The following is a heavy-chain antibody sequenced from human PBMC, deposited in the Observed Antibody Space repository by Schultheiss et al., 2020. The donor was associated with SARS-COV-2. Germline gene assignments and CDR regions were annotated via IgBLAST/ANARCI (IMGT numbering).Heavy chain of an antibody. D-gene: IGHD5-24*01. V-gene: IGHV4-59*12. Sequence: GSLRLSCTVSGGSISSYYWSWIRQPPGKGLEWIGYIYYSGSTNYNPPLKSRVTISVDTSKNQVSLKLSSVTAADTAVYYCARDMADYYYGMDVWGQGTTVTVSS. J-gene: IGHJ6*02. CDR2: IYYSGST. CDR3: ARDMADYYYGMDV. CDR1: GGSISSYY.